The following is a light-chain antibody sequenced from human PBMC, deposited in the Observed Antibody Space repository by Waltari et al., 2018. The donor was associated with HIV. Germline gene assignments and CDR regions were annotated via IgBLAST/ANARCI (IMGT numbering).Light chain of an antibody. CDR1: QGVGSY. J-gene: IGKJ4*01. CDR2: SVS. Sequence: IQLTQSPSFLSASVGERLTITCRPTQGVGSYLAWYQQKPGKAPNLLIYSVSVLQTGVPSRFSGSGSGTEFTLTISGLQPEDFATYYCQQLKTYPLSFGGGTKVEIK. CDR3: QQLKTYPLS. V-gene: IGKV1-9*01.